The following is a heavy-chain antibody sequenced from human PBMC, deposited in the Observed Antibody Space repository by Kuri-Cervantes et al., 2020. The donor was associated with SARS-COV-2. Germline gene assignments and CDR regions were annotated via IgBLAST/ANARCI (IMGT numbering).Heavy chain of an antibody. CDR3: ARVFSSSWTLGWFDP. D-gene: IGHD6-13*01. Sequence: ASVKVSCKVSGYTLTELSMHWVRQAPGKGLEWMGGFDPEDGETIYAQKFQGRVTMTEDTSTDTAYMELSSLRSEDTAVYYCARVFSSSWTLGWFDPWGQGTLVTVSS. V-gene: IGHV1-24*01. CDR2: FDPEDGET. CDR1: GYTLTELS. J-gene: IGHJ5*02.